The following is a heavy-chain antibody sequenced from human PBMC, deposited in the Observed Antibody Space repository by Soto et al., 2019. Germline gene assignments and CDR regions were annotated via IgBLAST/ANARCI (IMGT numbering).Heavy chain of an antibody. D-gene: IGHD3-22*01. CDR1: GFTFTSYA. Sequence: QVQLVESGGDVVQPGRSLRLSCAASGFTFTSYAMHWVRQAPGKGLEWVAVISYDGSNKYYADSVKGRFTISRDNSKNTLFLQMNSLRAADTAVYYCARDHYYDSSGYGGGPDYWGQGTLVTVSS. CDR3: ARDHYYDSSGYGGGPDY. CDR2: ISYDGSNK. V-gene: IGHV3-30-3*01. J-gene: IGHJ4*02.